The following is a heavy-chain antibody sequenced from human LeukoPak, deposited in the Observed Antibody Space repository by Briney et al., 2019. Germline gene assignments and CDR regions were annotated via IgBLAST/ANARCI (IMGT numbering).Heavy chain of an antibody. V-gene: IGHV4-30-4*01. J-gene: IGHJ4*02. CDR1: GGSLSSGHYS. CDR2: ISYSGST. CDR3: ASRFCSGGTCQTIFDY. D-gene: IGHD2-15*01. Sequence: PSETPSLTCSVSGGSLSSGHYSWSWIRQPPGKGLEWIGYISYSGSTYYSPSLKSRAAISVDTSKNQFSLKLSSVTAADTAVYSCASRFCSGGTCQTIFDYWGQGTLVTVSS.